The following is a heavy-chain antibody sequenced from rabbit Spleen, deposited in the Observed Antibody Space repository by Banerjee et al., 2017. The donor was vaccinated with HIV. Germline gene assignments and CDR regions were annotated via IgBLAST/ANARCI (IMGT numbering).Heavy chain of an antibody. CDR2: IYADSSGST. V-gene: IGHV1S45*01. CDR3: TRGDLGMDCDDL. D-gene: IGHD3-1*01. CDR1: GFSFSSSYW. Sequence: QEQLMESGGRLVTPGGSLTLSCTASGFSFSSSYWICWVRQAPGKGLECIACIYADSSGSTYYASWAKGRFTISKTSSTTVTLQMNSLTAADTATYFCTRGDLGMDCDDLWGQGTLVTVS. J-gene: IGHJ3*01.